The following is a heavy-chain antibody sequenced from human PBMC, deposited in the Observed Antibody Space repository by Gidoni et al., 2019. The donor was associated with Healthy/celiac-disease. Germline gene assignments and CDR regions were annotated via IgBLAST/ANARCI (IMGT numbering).Heavy chain of an antibody. D-gene: IGHD4-17*01. Sequence: EVQLVESGGGLIQPGGSLRLSCAASGFTVSSNYMSWVRQAPGKGLEWVSVIYSGGSTYYADSVKGRFTISRDNSKNTLYLQMNSLRAEDTAVYYCASSNDYGDSLFGYWGQGTLVTVSS. CDR1: GFTVSSNY. CDR2: IYSGGST. V-gene: IGHV3-53*01. CDR3: ASSNDYGDSLFGY. J-gene: IGHJ4*02.